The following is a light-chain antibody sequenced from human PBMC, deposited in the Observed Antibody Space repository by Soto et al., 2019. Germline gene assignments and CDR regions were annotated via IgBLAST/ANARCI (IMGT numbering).Light chain of an antibody. V-gene: IGKV1-27*01. Sequence: QMTQSPSSLSASLGDRVTITCRASQGIGTYLAWYQQRPGKVPQLLISAASTLQSGVPSRFSGSGSGTDFTLTINSLQPEDVATYYCQKYNRAPLTFGGGTKVDIK. CDR2: AAS. CDR3: QKYNRAPLT. J-gene: IGKJ4*01. CDR1: QGIGTY.